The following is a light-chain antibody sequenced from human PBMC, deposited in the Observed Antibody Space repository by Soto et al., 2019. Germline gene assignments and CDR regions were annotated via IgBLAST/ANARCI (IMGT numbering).Light chain of an antibody. J-gene: IGKJ1*01. CDR2: GAS. CDR3: QQYGSSPWT. Sequence: IVLTQSPGTLSLSPGERSTLSCRASQSVSSSYLAWYQQKPGQAPRLLLFGASSRATGIPARFSGSGSGTDFTLTISRLEPEDFAVYYCQQYGSSPWTFGQGTEVEIK. V-gene: IGKV3-20*01. CDR1: QSVSSSY.